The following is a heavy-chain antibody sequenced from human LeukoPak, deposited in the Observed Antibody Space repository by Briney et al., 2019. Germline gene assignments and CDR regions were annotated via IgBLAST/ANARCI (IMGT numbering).Heavy chain of an antibody. Sequence: PSETLSLTCAVYGGSFSGYYWSRIRQPPGKGLEWIGEINHSGSTNYNPSLKSRVTISVDTSKNQFSLKLSSVTAADTAVYYCARDRGYSYGYPINWGQGTLVTVSS. J-gene: IGHJ4*02. D-gene: IGHD5-18*01. CDR1: GGSFSGYY. V-gene: IGHV4-34*01. CDR3: ARDRGYSYGYPIN. CDR2: INHSGST.